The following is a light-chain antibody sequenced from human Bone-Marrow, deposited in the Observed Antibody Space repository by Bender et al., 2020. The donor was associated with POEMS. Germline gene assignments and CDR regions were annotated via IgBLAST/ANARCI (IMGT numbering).Light chain of an antibody. J-gene: IGLJ2*01. CDR2: QDT. V-gene: IGLV3-1*01. CDR1: DLGDKY. CDR3: QAWETYSVI. Sequence: SYEVTQPPSVSVSPGQTASITCSGDDLGDKYVAWFQQKPGQSPVLVIYQDTKRPSGIPERFSGSNSENTATLTISGTQAMDEADYYCQAWETYSVIFGGGTKLTVL.